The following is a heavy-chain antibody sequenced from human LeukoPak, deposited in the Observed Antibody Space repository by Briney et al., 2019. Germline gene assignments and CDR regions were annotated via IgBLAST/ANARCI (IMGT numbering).Heavy chain of an antibody. V-gene: IGHV3-23*01. CDR1: GFTFSSSA. D-gene: IGHD2-2*01. J-gene: IGHJ5*02. Sequence: GGSLRLSCAASGFTFSSSAMSWVRQAPGKGLEWVSGIGGSGAGTYYAVSVKGRFTISRDNSDNTLYLQMNILRAEDTAIYYCAKHGGYCSGTKCYDPWFDPWGQGTLVTVSS. CDR2: IGGSGAGT. CDR3: AKHGGYCSGTKCYDPWFDP.